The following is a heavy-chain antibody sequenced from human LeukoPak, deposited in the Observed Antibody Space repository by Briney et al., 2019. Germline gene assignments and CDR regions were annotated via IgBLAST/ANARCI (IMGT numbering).Heavy chain of an antibody. Sequence: PGGSLRLSCTASGFTFSSYAMSWVSQAPGKGLEWVSAISGSGVTTYYADSVMGRFTISRDSSKNTLYVQMNRLRAEDTAVYYCAKANREYDFWSGYPCFEYWGQGTLVTVSS. J-gene: IGHJ4*02. CDR2: ISGSGVTT. D-gene: IGHD3-3*01. CDR1: GFTFSSYA. V-gene: IGHV3-23*01. CDR3: AKANREYDFWSGYPCFEY.